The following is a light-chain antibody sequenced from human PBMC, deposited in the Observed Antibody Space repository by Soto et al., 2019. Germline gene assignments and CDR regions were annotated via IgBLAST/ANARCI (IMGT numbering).Light chain of an antibody. J-gene: IGLJ2*01. CDR1: SSNIGSNY. Sequence: QSVLTQPPSASGTPGQRVTISCSGSSSNIGSNYVYWYQQLPGTAPKLLIYRNNQRPSGVPDRFSGSKSGTSASLAISGIRSEDEEDYYCAAWDDSLSGVVFGGGTKVTV. V-gene: IGLV1-47*01. CDR2: RNN. CDR3: AAWDDSLSGVV.